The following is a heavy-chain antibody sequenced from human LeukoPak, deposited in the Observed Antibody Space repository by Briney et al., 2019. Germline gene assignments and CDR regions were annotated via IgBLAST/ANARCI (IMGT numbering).Heavy chain of an antibody. D-gene: IGHD6-13*01. Sequence: GGSLRLSCVASGFIFSSYAMSWVRQAPRNGLEWVAAISASVGSTFYADSVKGRLTIPRDTSKNTLYLQMNSLGAEDTTVYYCAKDTFWDSSWYGEYFQHWGQGTLVTVSS. J-gene: IGHJ1*01. CDR1: GFIFSSYA. V-gene: IGHV3-23*01. CDR3: AKDTFWDSSWYGEYFQH. CDR2: ISASVGST.